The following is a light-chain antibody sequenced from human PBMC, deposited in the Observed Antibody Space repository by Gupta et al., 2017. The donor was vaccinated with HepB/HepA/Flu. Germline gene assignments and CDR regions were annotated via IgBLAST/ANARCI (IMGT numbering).Light chain of an antibody. CDR3: QQCDSTPLA. J-gene: IGKJ1*01. Sequence: DIQMTHSPSSLSASVGDRVTITCRASQSISSYLTWYQQKPGKAPKLLIYAASSLQSGVPSRFSGSGSGTDFTLTISRLQPEDFATYYCQQCDSTPLAFGQGTKVEIK. V-gene: IGKV1-39*01. CDR1: QSISSY. CDR2: AAS.